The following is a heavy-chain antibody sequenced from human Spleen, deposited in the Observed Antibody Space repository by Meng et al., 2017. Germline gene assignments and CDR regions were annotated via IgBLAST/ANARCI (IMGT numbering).Heavy chain of an antibody. Sequence: ASVKVSCKVSGYTLTELSMHWVRQAPGKGLEWMGGFDPEDGETIYAQKFQGRVTMTEDTSTDTAYMELSSLRSEDTAMYYCATVGSPENPSPGDFVIVPPYHSYAMDVWGQGTTVTVSS. V-gene: IGHV1-24*01. D-gene: IGHD2-21*01. CDR1: GYTLTELS. CDR2: FDPEDGET. J-gene: IGHJ6*02. CDR3: ATVGSPENPSPGDFVIVPPYHSYAMDV.